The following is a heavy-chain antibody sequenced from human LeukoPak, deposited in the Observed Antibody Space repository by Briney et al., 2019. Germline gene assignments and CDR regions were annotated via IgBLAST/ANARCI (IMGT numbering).Heavy chain of an antibody. Sequence: GGSLRLSCAAFGFTFSSYSMNWVRQAPGKGLEWVSSISSSSSYIYYADSVKGRFTISRDNAKNSLYLQMNSLRAEDTAVYYCARVPVTDYYYMDVWGKGTTVTVSS. J-gene: IGHJ6*03. V-gene: IGHV3-21*01. D-gene: IGHD4-11*01. CDR2: ISSSSSYI. CDR3: ARVPVTDYYYMDV. CDR1: GFTFSSYS.